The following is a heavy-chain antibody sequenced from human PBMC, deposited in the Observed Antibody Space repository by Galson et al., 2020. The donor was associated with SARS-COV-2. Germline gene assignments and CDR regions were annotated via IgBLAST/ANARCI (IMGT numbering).Heavy chain of an antibody. CDR2: ILYDGSNK. J-gene: IGHJ6*03. CDR3: AKDMDSNLGYFYMDV. D-gene: IGHD4-4*01. CDR1: GFTVSSYA. Sequence: GGSLRLSCAASGFTVSSYAMYWVRQAPGKGLEWVAIILYDGSNKYYADSVKGRFTISRDNSKNTLYLQMHSLRAEDTAVYYCAKDMDSNLGYFYMDVWGKGTTVTVSS. V-gene: IGHV3-30*18.